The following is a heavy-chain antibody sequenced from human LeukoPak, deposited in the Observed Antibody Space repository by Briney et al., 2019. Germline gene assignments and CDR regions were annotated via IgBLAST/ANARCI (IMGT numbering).Heavy chain of an antibody. Sequence: RPGGSLRLSCAASRFIFSTYWMHWVRQAPGKGLVWVSRINSDGSRTNYADSVKGRFTISRDNAKNTLYLQMNSLRAEDTAVYFCAGLRRAYYYYMDVWGKGTTVTVSS. D-gene: IGHD3/OR15-3a*01. CDR3: AGLRRAYYYYMDV. V-gene: IGHV3-74*01. J-gene: IGHJ6*03. CDR1: RFIFSTYW. CDR2: INSDGSRT.